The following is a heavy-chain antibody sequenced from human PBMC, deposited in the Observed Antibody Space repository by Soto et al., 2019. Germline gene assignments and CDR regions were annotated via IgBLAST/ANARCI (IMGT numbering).Heavy chain of an antibody. J-gene: IGHJ4*02. CDR3: ARHGPIAAAGTEDFDY. CDR1: GGSISSGGYY. V-gene: IGHV4-61*08. Sequence: SETLSLTCTVSGGSISSGGYYWSWIRQHPGKGLEWIGYIYYRGNTDYNPSLKSRVTISLDTPKNQFSLKLSSVTAADTAVYYCARHGPIAAAGTEDFDYWGQGTLVTVSS. D-gene: IGHD6-13*01. CDR2: IYYRGNT.